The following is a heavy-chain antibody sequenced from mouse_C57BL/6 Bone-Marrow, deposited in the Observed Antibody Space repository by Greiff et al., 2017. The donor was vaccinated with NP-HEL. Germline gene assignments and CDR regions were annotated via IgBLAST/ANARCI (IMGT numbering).Heavy chain of an antibody. Sequence: EVKVEESGPGLVKPSQSLSLTCSVTGYSITSGYYWNWIRQFPGNKLEWMGYISYDGSNNYNPSLKNRISITRDTSKNQFFLKLNSVTTEDTATYYCASRWLLSYYAMDYWGQGTSVTVSS. CDR3: ASRWLLSYYAMDY. CDR1: GYSITSGYY. J-gene: IGHJ4*01. D-gene: IGHD2-3*01. V-gene: IGHV3-6*01. CDR2: ISYDGSN.